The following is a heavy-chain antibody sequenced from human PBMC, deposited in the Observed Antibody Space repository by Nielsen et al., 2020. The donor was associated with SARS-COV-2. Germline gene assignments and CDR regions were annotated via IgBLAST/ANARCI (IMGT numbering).Heavy chain of an antibody. D-gene: IGHD3-10*01. CDR3: AKDGAYYGVRGVVHFGY. CDR2: ISYDGSDQ. J-gene: IGHJ4*02. V-gene: IGHV3-30*18. CDR1: GFTFSRFG. Sequence: LSLTCAASGFTFSRFGMHWVRQAPGKGLEWVSYISYDGSDQYYEDSLKGRVTISRDNSKNIVYLQMNSLRAEDTAVYYCAKDGAYYGVRGVVHFGYWGRGTLVTVSS.